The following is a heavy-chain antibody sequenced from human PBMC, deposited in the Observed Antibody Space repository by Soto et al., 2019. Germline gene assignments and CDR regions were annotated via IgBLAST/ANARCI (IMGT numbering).Heavy chain of an antibody. CDR1: GGTFSSYA. CDR2: IIPIFGTA. Sequence: QVQLVQSGAEVKKPGSSVKVSCKASGGTFSSYAISWVRQAPGQGLEWMGGIIPIFGTANYEQKFQGRVTITADKSTSTAYMELSSLRSEDTAVYYCARVGVLVPAARGGYWYFELWGRGTLVTVSS. D-gene: IGHD2-2*01. CDR3: ARVGVLVPAARGGYWYFEL. J-gene: IGHJ2*01. V-gene: IGHV1-69*06.